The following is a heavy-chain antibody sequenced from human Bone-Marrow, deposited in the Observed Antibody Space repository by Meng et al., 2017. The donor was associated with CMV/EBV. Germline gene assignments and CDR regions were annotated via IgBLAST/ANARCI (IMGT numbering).Heavy chain of an antibody. CDR1: GFTVSSNY. J-gene: IGHJ4*02. CDR3: ARVAAAGRLLSLHFDY. Sequence: GESLKISCAASGFTVSSNYMSWVRQAPGKGLEWVSVIYSGGSTYYADSVKGRFTISRDNSKNTLYLQMNSLRAEETAVYYCARVAAAGRLLSLHFDYWGQGTLVTVSS. V-gene: IGHV3-53*01. CDR2: IYSGGST. D-gene: IGHD6-13*01.